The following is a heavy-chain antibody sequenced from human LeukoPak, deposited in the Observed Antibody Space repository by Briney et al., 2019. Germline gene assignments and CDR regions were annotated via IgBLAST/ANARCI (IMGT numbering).Heavy chain of an antibody. J-gene: IGHJ6*02. CDR2: IRNSGADT. D-gene: IGHD1-26*01. Sequence: GGSLRLSCAASGFTFSTYAMSWVRQAPGQGLEWVSTIRNSGADTYYLDSVKGRFTISRDNSKNTLYLQMYSLRAEDTAVYYCAKSRHGATYGLGLDVWGQGTTVTVYS. CDR1: GFTFSTYA. V-gene: IGHV3-23*01. CDR3: AKSRHGATYGLGLDV.